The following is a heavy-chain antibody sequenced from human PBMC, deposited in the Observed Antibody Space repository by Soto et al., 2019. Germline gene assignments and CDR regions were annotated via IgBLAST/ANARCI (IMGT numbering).Heavy chain of an antibody. CDR2: INTDGSNT. J-gene: IGHJ5*02. CDR3: AREFCSGGNCYIYYFDP. D-gene: IGHD2-15*01. Sequence: PGGSLRLSCAASGLTFNRYWMHWVRHAPGKGLVWVSHINTDGSNTNYADSVKGRFTISRDNAKSTLFLQMNSLRDEDTAVYYCAREFCSGGNCYIYYFDPWGQGIPVTVSS. V-gene: IGHV3-74*01. CDR1: GLTFNRYW.